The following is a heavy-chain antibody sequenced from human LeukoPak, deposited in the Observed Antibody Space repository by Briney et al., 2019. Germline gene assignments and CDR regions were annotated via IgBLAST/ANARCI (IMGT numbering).Heavy chain of an antibody. V-gene: IGHV4-4*02. Sequence: SGTLSLTCAVSGGSISSSNWWRWVRQPPGKGLEWIGEIYHGGNTNYNPSLKSRVTISVDMSKNQFSLKLSSVTAADTAVYYCAISTAWRYYFDYWGQGTLVTVSS. CDR2: IYHGGNT. CDR1: GGSISSSNW. CDR3: AISTAWRYYFDY. J-gene: IGHJ4*02. D-gene: IGHD5-18*01.